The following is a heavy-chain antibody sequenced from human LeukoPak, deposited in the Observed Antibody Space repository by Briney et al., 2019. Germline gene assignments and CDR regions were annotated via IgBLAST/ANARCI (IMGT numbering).Heavy chain of an antibody. CDR3: ARHYYDSSGYSPYYYYYGMDV. J-gene: IGHJ6*02. V-gene: IGHV4-59*08. D-gene: IGHD3-22*01. Sequence: PSETLSLTCTVSGGSISSYYWSWIRQPPGKGLEWIGYIYYSGSTNYNPSHKSRVTISVDTSKNQFSLKLSSVTAADTAVYYCARHYYDSSGYSPYYYYYGMDVWGQGTTVTVSS. CDR1: GGSISSYY. CDR2: IYYSGST.